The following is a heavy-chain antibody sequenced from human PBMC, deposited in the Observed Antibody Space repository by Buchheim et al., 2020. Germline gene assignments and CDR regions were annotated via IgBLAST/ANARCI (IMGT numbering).Heavy chain of an antibody. Sequence: QVQLVQSGAEVKKPGASVKVSCKASGYTFTSYYMHWVRQAPGQGLEWMGIINPSGGSTSYAQKFQGRVTMTRDTSTSTAYMELSSLRSEDTAVYYCARAEYDYVWGSYQSPYFDYGGQGTL. J-gene: IGHJ4*02. CDR2: INPSGGST. V-gene: IGHV1-46*01. D-gene: IGHD3-16*02. CDR3: ARAEYDYVWGSYQSPYFDY. CDR1: GYTFTSYY.